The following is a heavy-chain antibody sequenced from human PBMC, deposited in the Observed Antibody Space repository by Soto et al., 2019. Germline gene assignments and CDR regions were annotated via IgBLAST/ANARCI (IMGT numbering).Heavy chain of an antibody. J-gene: IGHJ3*02. D-gene: IGHD4-17*01. Sequence: QLQLQESGSGLVKPSQTLSLTCAVSGGSISSGGYSWSWIRQPPGKGLEWIGYIYHSGSTYYNPSLKSRVTISVYRSKNQFSLKLSSVTAADTAVYYCARTTVTTPISDAFDIWGQGTMVTVSS. CDR1: GGSISSGGYS. CDR3: ARTTVTTPISDAFDI. CDR2: IYHSGST. V-gene: IGHV4-30-2*01.